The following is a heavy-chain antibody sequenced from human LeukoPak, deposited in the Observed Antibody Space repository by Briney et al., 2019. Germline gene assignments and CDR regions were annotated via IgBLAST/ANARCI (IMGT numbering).Heavy chain of an antibody. J-gene: IGHJ5*02. CDR1: GFTFSNAW. V-gene: IGHV3-15*01. CDR3: TRGYWFDP. CDR2: IKSKTDGGTT. D-gene: IGHD3-10*01. Sequence: GGSLTPSYAPSGFTFSNAWMSWVSQPPGKGLEWVGRIKSKTDGGTTDYAAPAKGRFTISRDDSKHTLYLQMNSLKTEDTAVYYCTRGYWFDPWGQGTLVTVSS.